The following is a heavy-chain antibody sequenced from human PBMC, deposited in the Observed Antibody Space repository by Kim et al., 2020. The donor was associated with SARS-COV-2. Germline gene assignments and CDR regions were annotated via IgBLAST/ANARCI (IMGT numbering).Heavy chain of an antibody. V-gene: IGHV4-39*01. CDR1: GGSIIMSNSY. D-gene: IGHD3-22*01. Sequence: SETLSLTCSVSGGSIIMSNSYWDWTRQPPGKGLEWIGSINYSGSTYYNPSLKSRVTMSVDTSKNQFSLKLTSVTAADTAVYYCASRGSDSNTNFHYFAHWGQGTLVTVSP. CDR3: ASRGSDSNTNFHYFAH. J-gene: IGHJ4*02. CDR2: INYSGST.